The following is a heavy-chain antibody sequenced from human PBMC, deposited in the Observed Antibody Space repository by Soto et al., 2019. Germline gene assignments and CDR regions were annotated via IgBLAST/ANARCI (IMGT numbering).Heavy chain of an antibody. D-gene: IGHD5-18*01. CDR3: ARVPLWGTGMVLWYFDL. V-gene: IGHV3-30-3*01. Sequence: QVQLVESGGGVVQPGRSLRLSCAASGFTFSSYAMHWVRQAPGKGLEWVAVISYDGSNRYYADSVKGRFTISRDNSKNTRELQMNSRRAEDTAVYYCARVPLWGTGMVLWYFDLWGRGTLVTVSS. CDR1: GFTFSSYA. J-gene: IGHJ2*01. CDR2: ISYDGSNR.